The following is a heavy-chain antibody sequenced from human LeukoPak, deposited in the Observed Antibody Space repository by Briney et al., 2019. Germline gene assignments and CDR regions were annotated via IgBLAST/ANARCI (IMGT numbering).Heavy chain of an antibody. CDR1: GGTFSSYA. CDR2: IIPIFGTA. J-gene: IGHJ5*02. Sequence: ASVKVSCKASGGTFSSYAISWVRQAPGQGLEWMGGIIPIFGTANYAQKLQGRVTITADESTSTAYMELSSLRSEDTAVYYCARSKYSSTGSRRTHWFDPWGQGALVTVSS. CDR3: ARSKYSSTGSRRTHWFDP. V-gene: IGHV1-69*13. D-gene: IGHD6-13*01.